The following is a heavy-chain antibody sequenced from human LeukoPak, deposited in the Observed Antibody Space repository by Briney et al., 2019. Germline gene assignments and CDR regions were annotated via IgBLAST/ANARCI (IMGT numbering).Heavy chain of an antibody. CDR3: AREGLDSGYDRGGYYFDY. Sequence: PGGSLRLSCAASGFTFSSYGMHWVRQAPGKGLEWVAVIWYDGSNKYYADSVKGRFTISRDNSKNTLYLQMNSLRAEDTAVYYCAREGLDSGYDRGGYYFDYWGQGTLVTVSS. V-gene: IGHV3-33*01. J-gene: IGHJ4*02. D-gene: IGHD5-12*01. CDR1: GFTFSSYG. CDR2: IWYDGSNK.